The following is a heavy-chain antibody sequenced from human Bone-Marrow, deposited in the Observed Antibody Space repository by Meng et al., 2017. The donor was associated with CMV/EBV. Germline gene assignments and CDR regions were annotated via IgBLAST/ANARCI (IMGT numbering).Heavy chain of an antibody. CDR1: GFTFDDCA. D-gene: IGHD3-10*01. CDR3: AKDTDAYYGSGTLDVFDI. CDR2: ISWNSGSI. Sequence: GGFLRLSCEASGFTFDDCAMHWVRQAPGKGLEWVSGISWNSGSIAYADSVKGRFTISRDNAKNSLYLQMNSLRAEDTALYYCAKDTDAYYGSGTLDVFDIWGQGTMVTVSS. V-gene: IGHV3-9*01. J-gene: IGHJ3*02.